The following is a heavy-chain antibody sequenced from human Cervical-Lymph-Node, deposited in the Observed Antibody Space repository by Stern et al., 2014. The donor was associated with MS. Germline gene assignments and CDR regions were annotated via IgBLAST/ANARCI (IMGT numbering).Heavy chain of an antibody. CDR2: ISRSGDTK. CDR3: ARGLRAAAGQSYWYFDL. CDR1: GFTFSDHY. V-gene: IGHV3-11*01. D-gene: IGHD6-13*01. Sequence: VQLVESGGGLVKPGGSLRLSCAASGFTFSDHYMTWSRQAPGKGLEWLSYISRSGDTKYYGDSVKGRFAISRDNAKNSLYLQMNSLRDDDTAVYYCARGLRAAAGQSYWYFDLWGRGSLVTVSS. J-gene: IGHJ2*01.